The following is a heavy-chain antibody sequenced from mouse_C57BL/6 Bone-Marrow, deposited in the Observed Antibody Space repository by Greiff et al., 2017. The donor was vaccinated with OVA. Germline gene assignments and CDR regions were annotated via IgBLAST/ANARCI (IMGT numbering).Heavy chain of an antibody. CDR3: ARLGAGDGYYGECDY. CDR2: INPNNGGT. Sequence: VQLQQSGPELVKPGASVKMSCKASGYTFTDYNMHWVKQSHGKSLEWIGYINPNNGGTSYNQKFKGKATLTVNKSSSTAYMELRSLKSEYSAVYYCARLGAGDGYYGECDYWGQGTTLTVSS. CDR1: GYTFTDYN. V-gene: IGHV1-22*01. J-gene: IGHJ2*01. D-gene: IGHD2-3*01.